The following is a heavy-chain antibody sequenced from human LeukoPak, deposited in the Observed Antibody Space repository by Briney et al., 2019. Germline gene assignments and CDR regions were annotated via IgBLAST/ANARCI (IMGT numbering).Heavy chain of an antibody. CDR1: GFTFSNYG. V-gene: IGHV3-23*01. CDR3: AKEPDGSAFFDY. Sequence: GGSLRLSCAASGFTFSNYGMSWVRQAPGKGLEWVSTISGSGGSTYYADSVKGRFTISRDNSKSTLFLQMNSLRAEDTAVYYCAKEPDGSAFFDYWGQGTLVTVSS. J-gene: IGHJ4*02. D-gene: IGHD5-24*01. CDR2: ISGSGGST.